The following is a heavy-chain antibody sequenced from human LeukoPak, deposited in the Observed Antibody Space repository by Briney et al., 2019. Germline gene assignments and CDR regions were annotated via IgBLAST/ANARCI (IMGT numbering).Heavy chain of an antibody. Sequence: SETLSLTCTVSGGSIRSGDYYWSWIRQPPGKGLEWIGYIYYSGSTYYNPSLKSRLTISVDASKNQFSLKLSSATAADTAVYYCARSPFLDWYWFDPWGQGTLVTVSS. CDR1: GGSIRSGDYY. CDR3: ARSPFLDWYWFDP. J-gene: IGHJ5*02. D-gene: IGHD3/OR15-3a*01. CDR2: IYYSGST. V-gene: IGHV4-30-4*08.